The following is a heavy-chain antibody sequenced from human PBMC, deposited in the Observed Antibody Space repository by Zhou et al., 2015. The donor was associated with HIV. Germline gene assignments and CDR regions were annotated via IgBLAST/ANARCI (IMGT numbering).Heavy chain of an antibody. CDR3: ARSLGGYDGYWYFDL. V-gene: IGHV1-69*14. Sequence: QVQLAQSEAEVKKPGSSVKVSCKASGGTFNNYGISWVRQAPGQGLEWMGGVIPLFGTTNYAQKFQGRITITADKPTSTAYLDLNTLRFEDTAVYYCARSLGGYDGYWYFDLWGRGTLVTVSS. D-gene: IGHD3-10*01. CDR2: VIPLFGTT. CDR1: GGTFNNYG. J-gene: IGHJ2*01.